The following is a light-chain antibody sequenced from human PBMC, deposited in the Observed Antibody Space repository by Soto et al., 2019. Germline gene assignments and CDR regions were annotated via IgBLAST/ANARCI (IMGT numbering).Light chain of an antibody. CDR2: AAS. CDR3: IQHNTYPWT. CDR1: QGIRND. J-gene: IGKJ1*01. V-gene: IGKV1-17*01. Sequence: DIPMTQSPSSLSASVGDRVTITCRASQGIRNDLGWYQQKPGNAPKRLIYAASSLQSGVTSRFSGSGSGTEFTLKISSLQHEACATGSWIQHNTYPWTFGQGTKVEIK.